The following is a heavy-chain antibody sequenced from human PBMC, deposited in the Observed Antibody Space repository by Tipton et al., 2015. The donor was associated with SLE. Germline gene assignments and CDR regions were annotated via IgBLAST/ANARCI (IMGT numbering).Heavy chain of an antibody. CDR2: IYYSGST. V-gene: IGHV4-31*03. D-gene: IGHD4-17*01. Sequence: TLSLTCTVSGGSMNSDVYYWSWIRQHPGKGLEWIGYIYYSGSTYYNPSLKSRVTISVDMSKNQFSLKLSSVTAADTAVYYCARIHNYGDSYYYGLDVWGQGTTVTGSS. CDR1: GGSMNSDVYY. J-gene: IGHJ6*02. CDR3: ARIHNYGDSYYYGLDV.